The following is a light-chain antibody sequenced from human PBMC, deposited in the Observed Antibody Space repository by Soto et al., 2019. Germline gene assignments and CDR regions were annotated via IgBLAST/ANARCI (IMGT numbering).Light chain of an antibody. V-gene: IGKV1-33*01. CDR1: QDIRNT. Sequence: IQMTQSPSSLSASVGDRVAISCRASQDIRNTLAWYQQKPGEAPKLLIYDASDLETGVPSRFSGSGSGTDFTFTINSLQPEDIATYYCQQYDNLPLTFGGGTKVHI. J-gene: IGKJ4*01. CDR2: DAS. CDR3: QQYDNLPLT.